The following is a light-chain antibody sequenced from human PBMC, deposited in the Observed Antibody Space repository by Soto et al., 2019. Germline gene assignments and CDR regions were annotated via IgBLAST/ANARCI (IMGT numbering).Light chain of an antibody. Sequence: QSALTQPASVSDSPGQSITISCTGTSSDVGGSNFVSWYQQHPGKPPKLIIYDVANRPSGVYNRFSGYKSGSTAYLIISRLQTEDEAYYYCVSYTSSTTYVFGTGTKLTVL. J-gene: IGLJ1*01. CDR3: VSYTSSTTYV. CDR2: DVA. CDR1: SSDVGGSNF. V-gene: IGLV2-14*03.